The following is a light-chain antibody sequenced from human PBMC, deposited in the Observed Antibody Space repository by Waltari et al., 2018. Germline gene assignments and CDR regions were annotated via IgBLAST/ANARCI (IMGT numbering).Light chain of an antibody. J-gene: IGKJ2*01. CDR3: HQGSTWPRT. Sequence: EMVLTQSPVTLSLSPVQRATLSCRASQSVANVLGWYHQKPGQAPPLLIYDATKRAPGIPARFSGGGSATDFTLTISSLEPEDVGLYYCHQGSTWPRTFGQGTKLEI. CDR1: QSVANV. CDR2: DAT. V-gene: IGKV3-11*01.